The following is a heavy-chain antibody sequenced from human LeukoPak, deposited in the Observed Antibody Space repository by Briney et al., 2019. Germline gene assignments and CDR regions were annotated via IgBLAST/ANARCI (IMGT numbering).Heavy chain of an antibody. Sequence: SVKVSCKASGGTFSSYAISWVRQAPGQGLEWMGRIIPILGIANYAQKFQGRVTITADKSTSTAYMELSSLRSEDTAVYYCARALGYCSSTSCYKRGYYFDYWGQGTLVTVSS. V-gene: IGHV1-69*04. CDR2: IIPILGIA. CDR3: ARALGYCSSTSCYKRGYYFDY. CDR1: GGTFSSYA. J-gene: IGHJ4*02. D-gene: IGHD2-2*02.